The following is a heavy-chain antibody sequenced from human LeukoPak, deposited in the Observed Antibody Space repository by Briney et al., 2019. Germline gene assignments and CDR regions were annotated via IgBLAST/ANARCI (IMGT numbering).Heavy chain of an antibody. Sequence: ASVKVSCKASGYLFTGYHMHWVRQAPGQGLEWMGWINPNNGATDFAQKFQGRVTMTRDTSISTAYMELSRLRSDDTAVYFCARGEGKRYFDWFFSWGQGTLVTVS. CDR1: GYLFTGYH. J-gene: IGHJ5*01. CDR2: INPNNGAT. V-gene: IGHV1-2*02. D-gene: IGHD3-9*01. CDR3: ARGEGKRYFDWFFS.